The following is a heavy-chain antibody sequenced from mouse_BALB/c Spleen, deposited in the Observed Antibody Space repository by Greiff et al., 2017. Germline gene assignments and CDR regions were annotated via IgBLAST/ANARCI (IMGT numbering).Heavy chain of an antibody. V-gene: IGHV5-12-2*01. CDR3: ARTYYGQDY. J-gene: IGHJ2*01. CDR2: ISNGGGST. CDR1: GFTFSSYT. Sequence: EVKLVESGGGLVQPGGSLKLSCAASGFTFSSYTMSWVRQTPEKRLEWVAYISNGGGSTYYPDTVKGRFTISRDNAKNTLYLQMSSLKSEDTAMYYCARTYYGQDYWGQGTTLTVSS. D-gene: IGHD1-1*01.